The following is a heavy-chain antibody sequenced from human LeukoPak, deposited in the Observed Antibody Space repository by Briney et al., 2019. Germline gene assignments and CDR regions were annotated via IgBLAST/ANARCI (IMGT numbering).Heavy chain of an antibody. Sequence: ASVKVSCKASGYTFTSYYMHWVRQAPGQGLEWMGIINPSGGSTSYAQKFQGRVTMTRDTSTSTVYMELSSLRSEDTAVYYCARDPYTFSGSNYFDFWGQGTLVTVSS. J-gene: IGHJ4*02. D-gene: IGHD1-26*01. CDR2: INPSGGST. CDR1: GYTFTSYY. CDR3: ARDPYTFSGSNYFDF. V-gene: IGHV1-46*01.